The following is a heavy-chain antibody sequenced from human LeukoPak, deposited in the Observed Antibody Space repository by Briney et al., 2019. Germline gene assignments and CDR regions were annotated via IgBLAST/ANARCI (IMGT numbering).Heavy chain of an antibody. CDR1: GGTFSSYA. CDR3: AKDNGRELPIAITFDS. J-gene: IGHJ4*02. CDR2: IIPIFGTA. D-gene: IGHD1-26*01. Sequence: SVKVSCKASGGTFSSYAISWVRQAPGQGLEWMGRIIPIFGTANYAQKFQGRVTITTDESTSTAYMELSSLRSEDTAVYYCAKDNGRELPIAITFDSWGQGTLVTVSS. V-gene: IGHV1-69*05.